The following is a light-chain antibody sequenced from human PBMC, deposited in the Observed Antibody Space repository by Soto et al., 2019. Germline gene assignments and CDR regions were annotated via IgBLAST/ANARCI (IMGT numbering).Light chain of an antibody. CDR2: RIT. CDR3: AAWDDSLGGVV. Sequence: QSVLTQPPSASGTPGQRVTISCSGSSSNIGRNYVNWYQVLPGTAPKLLIYRITQRPSGVPDRVSGSKSGTSASLAISGLRSEDEADYYCAAWDDSLGGVVFGGWTKLTVL. J-gene: IGLJ3*02. CDR1: SSNIGRNY. V-gene: IGLV1-47*01.